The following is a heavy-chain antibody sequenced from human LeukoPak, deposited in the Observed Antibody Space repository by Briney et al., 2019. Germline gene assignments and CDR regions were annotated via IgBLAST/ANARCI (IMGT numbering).Heavy chain of an antibody. D-gene: IGHD3-22*01. J-gene: IGHJ4*02. Sequence: GGSLRLSCVASGFTFSTYAMSWVRQAPGKGLEWVSSTSGSADSIYYADSVKGRFTISRDNSKNTLCLQMNSLRAEDTAVYYCAKMDRSTYYYSSFDYWGQGTLVTVSS. CDR3: AKMDRSTYYYSSFDY. V-gene: IGHV3-23*01. CDR2: TSGSADSI. CDR1: GFTFSTYA.